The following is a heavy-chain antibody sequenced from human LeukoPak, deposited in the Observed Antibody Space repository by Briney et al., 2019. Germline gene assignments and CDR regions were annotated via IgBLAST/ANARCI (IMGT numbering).Heavy chain of an antibody. CDR3: ARDPYCSGGSCPYNWFDP. J-gene: IGHJ5*02. CDR2: INTNTGNP. D-gene: IGHD2-15*01. Sequence: ASVTVSCKASGYTFTNYAMNWVRQAPGQGLEWMGRINTNTGNPTYAQGIPGRFVFSLDKSVNTAYLQISSLKAEDTAVYYCARDPYCSGGSCPYNWFDPWGQGTLVTVSS. CDR1: GYTFTNYA. V-gene: IGHV7-4-1*02.